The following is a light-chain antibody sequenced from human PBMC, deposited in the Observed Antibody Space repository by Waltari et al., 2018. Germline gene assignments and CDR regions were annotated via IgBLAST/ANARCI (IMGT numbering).Light chain of an antibody. Sequence: EIVLTQSPGTLSLSPGERATLTCRASQTVRTTYLAWYQQKPRQAPTLLIYDTSSRATGIPDRFSGSGSGTDFSLTISSLEPEDFAVYYCQQYDISPLTFGGGTKVETK. CDR3: QQYDISPLT. CDR1: QTVRTTY. V-gene: IGKV3-20*01. J-gene: IGKJ4*01. CDR2: DTS.